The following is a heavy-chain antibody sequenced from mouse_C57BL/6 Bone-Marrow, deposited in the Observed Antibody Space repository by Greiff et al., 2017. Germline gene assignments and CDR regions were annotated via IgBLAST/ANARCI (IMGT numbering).Heavy chain of an antibody. Sequence: VQLVESGPGLVQPSQSLSITCTVSGFSLTSYGVHWVRQSPGKGLEWLGVIWRGGSTDYNAAFISRLSISKDNSKSQVFFKMNSLKADDTAIYYCARNNPGWFAYWGQGTLVTVSA. J-gene: IGHJ3*01. V-gene: IGHV2-2*01. CDR3: ARNNPGWFAY. CDR2: IWRGGST. CDR1: GFSLTSYG.